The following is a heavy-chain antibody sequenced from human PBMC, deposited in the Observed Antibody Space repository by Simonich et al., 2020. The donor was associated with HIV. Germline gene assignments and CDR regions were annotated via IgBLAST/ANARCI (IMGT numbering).Heavy chain of an antibody. CDR3: ARETKGGTSPLAFDAFDI. CDR1: GGSFSGYY. Sequence: QVQLQQWGAGLLKPSETLSLTCAVYGGSFSGYYWSWIRQPPGKGLEWIGEINHSGSTNYNPSLKNRVTISVDTSKNQFSLKLNSVTAADTAVYYCARETKGGTSPLAFDAFDIWGQGTMVTVSS. V-gene: IGHV4-34*01. CDR2: INHSGST. J-gene: IGHJ3*02. D-gene: IGHD1-1*01.